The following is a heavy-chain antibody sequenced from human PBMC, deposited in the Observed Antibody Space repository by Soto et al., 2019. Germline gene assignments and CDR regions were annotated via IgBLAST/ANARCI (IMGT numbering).Heavy chain of an antibody. CDR1: GYTFTNYD. CDR2: ISASTGNT. Sequence: ASVKVSCKASGYTFTNYDVTWVRQAPGQGLEWMGWISASTGNTNYAQKLQGRVTMTTDTSASTAYMELRSLRSDDTAVYYCARGEGMAARHDGYDIWGQGTMVIVSS. CDR3: ARGEGMAARHDGYDI. V-gene: IGHV1-18*04. J-gene: IGHJ3*02. D-gene: IGHD6-6*01.